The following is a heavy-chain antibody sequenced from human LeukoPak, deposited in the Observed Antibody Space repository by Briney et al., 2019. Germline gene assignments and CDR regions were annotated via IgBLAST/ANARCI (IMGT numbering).Heavy chain of an antibody. CDR1: GGSISSGDYY. CDR3: ARDGARGYCSGGSCNDY. CDR2: ICYSGST. Sequence: SETLSLTCTVSGGSISSGDYYWSWVRQPPGKGLEWIGYICYSGSTYYNPSLKSRVTISVDTSKNQFSLKLSSVTAADTAVYYCARDGARGYCSGGSCNDYWGQGTLVTVSS. V-gene: IGHV4-30-4*01. D-gene: IGHD2-15*01. J-gene: IGHJ4*02.